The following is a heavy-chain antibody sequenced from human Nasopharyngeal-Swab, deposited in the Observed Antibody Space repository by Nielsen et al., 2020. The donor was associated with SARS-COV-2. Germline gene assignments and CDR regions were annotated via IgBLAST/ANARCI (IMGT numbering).Heavy chain of an antibody. J-gene: IGHJ4*02. Sequence: SETLSLTCAVYGKPLGGYYWSWIRQSPGKGLEWIGEISRSGRTNYNPSLNSRVTISPDTSKNQFSLKVTSVTAADTAVYYCARQGVPIRGWFKDYDRTAYEYWGQGTLVTVSS. V-gene: IGHV4-34*01. CDR1: GKPLGGYY. CDR2: ISRSGRT. CDR3: ARQGVPIRGWFKDYDRTAYEY. D-gene: IGHD3-22*01.